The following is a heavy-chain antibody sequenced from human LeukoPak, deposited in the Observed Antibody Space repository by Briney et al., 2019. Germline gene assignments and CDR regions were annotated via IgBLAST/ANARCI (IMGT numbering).Heavy chain of an antibody. D-gene: IGHD1-26*01. CDR2: ISPNSGGK. V-gene: IGHV1-2*02. CDR1: GYLFIAYY. Sequence: GASVKVSCKAAGYLFIAYYIHLVRQAPGQGLECIGWISPNSGGKKYVQKFQGRVTMTRDTSITTVYMELSGLSFDDTAVYYCARGGGRYSVDYWGQGTLVIVSS. J-gene: IGHJ4*02. CDR3: ARGGGRYSVDY.